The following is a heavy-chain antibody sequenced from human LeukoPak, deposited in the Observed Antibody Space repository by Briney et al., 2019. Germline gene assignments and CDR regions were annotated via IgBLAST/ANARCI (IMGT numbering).Heavy chain of an antibody. CDR1: GGSISSYY. D-gene: IGHD6-13*01. CDR2: IYYSGST. CDR3: ARHSAGIAAAGNDY. J-gene: IGHJ4*02. Sequence: SETLSLTCTVSGGSISSYYWSWIRQPPGKGLEWIGFIYYSGSTNYNPSLKSRVTISVDTSKNQFSLKLSSVTAADTAVYYCARHSAGIAAAGNDYWGQGTLVTVSS. V-gene: IGHV4-59*01.